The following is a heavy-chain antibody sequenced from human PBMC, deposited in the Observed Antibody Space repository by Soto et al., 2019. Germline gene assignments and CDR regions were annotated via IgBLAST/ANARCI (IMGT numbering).Heavy chain of an antibody. CDR1: GYTFTNYA. CDR3: ARGPGGPDGPGDY. CDR2: INAGNGNT. J-gene: IGHJ4*02. D-gene: IGHD2-15*01. V-gene: IGHV1-3*01. Sequence: QVQLVQSGAEVKKPGASVKVSCKASGYTFTNYAMHWVRQAPGQRLEWMGWINAGNGNTKYSQKFQGRVTSTRDTSAGTAYMDLSSLRSEDTAVYYCARGPGGPDGPGDYWGQGTLVTVSS.